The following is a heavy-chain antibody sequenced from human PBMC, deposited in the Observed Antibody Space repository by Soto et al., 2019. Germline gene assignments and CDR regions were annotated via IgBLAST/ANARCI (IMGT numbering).Heavy chain of an antibody. J-gene: IGHJ6*02. CDR1: GFTFSSYA. CDR3: ARVGRAAAQRYYGMDV. CDR2: ISYDGSNK. D-gene: IGHD6-13*01. Sequence: VQLVESGGGVVQPGRSLRLSCAASGFTFSSYAMHWVRQAPGKGLEWVAVISYDGSNKYYADSVKGRFTISRDNSKNTLYLQMNSLRAEDTAVYYCARVGRAAAQRYYGMDVWGQGTTVTVSS. V-gene: IGHV3-30-3*01.